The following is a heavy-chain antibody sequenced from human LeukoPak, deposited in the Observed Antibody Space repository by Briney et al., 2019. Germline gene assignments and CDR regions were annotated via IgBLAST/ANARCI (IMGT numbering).Heavy chain of an antibody. J-gene: IGHJ5*02. CDR2: IYHSGST. Sequence: SETLSLTCTVSGGSIRSSTYYWGWIRQPPGKGLEWIGSIYHSGSTYYNPSLKSRVTISVDTSKNQFSLKLSSVTAADTAVYYCARDRRYSSSWNWFDPWGQGILVTVSS. CDR1: GGSIRSSTYY. V-gene: IGHV4-39*07. CDR3: ARDRRYSSSWNWFDP. D-gene: IGHD6-13*01.